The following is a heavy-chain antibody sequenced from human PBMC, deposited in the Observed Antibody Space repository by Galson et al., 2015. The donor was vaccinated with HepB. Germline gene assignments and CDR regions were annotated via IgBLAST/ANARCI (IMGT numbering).Heavy chain of an antibody. D-gene: IGHD5-18*01. Sequence: PALVKPTQTLTLTCTFSGFSLTTSGVGVGWIRQPPGKALEWLAIIYWNDDKRYSPSLKSRLTITKDTSKNQVVLTMTNMDPVDAGTYYSAHRRLSTAMVDFDYWGQGTLVTVSS. V-gene: IGHV2-5*01. CDR3: AHRRLSTAMVDFDY. CDR2: IYWNDDK. J-gene: IGHJ4*02. CDR1: GFSLTTSGVG.